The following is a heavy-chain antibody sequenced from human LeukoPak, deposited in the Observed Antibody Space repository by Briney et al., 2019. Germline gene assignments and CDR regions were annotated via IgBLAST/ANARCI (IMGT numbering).Heavy chain of an antibody. CDR2: VYYSGST. D-gene: IGHD3-10*01. V-gene: IGHV4-59*01. Sequence: SETLSLTCTVSGGSISSYYWSWIRQPPGKGLEYVGYVYYSGSTYYNPSLKSRVTISVDTSKNQFSLKLSSVTAADTAVYYCARAGYYYGSGSYYNTPHFDYWGQGTLVTVSS. J-gene: IGHJ4*02. CDR3: ARAGYYYGSGSYYNTPHFDY. CDR1: GGSISSYY.